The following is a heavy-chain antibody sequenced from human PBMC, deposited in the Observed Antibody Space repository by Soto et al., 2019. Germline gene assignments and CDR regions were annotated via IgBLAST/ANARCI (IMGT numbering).Heavy chain of an antibody. D-gene: IGHD6-25*01. V-gene: IGHV4-30-4*01. CDR2: ISYSGST. Sequence: QVQLQESGPGLVKPSQTLSLTCTVSGGSISSGNYYWSWIRQPPGKGLEWIGFISYSGSTYYSLSVKSRVTISVDTSKYPFSLSLRFVTAADTDVYYCATLGTPATGLYVFDYWGQGTLVTVSS. J-gene: IGHJ4*02. CDR1: GGSISSGNYY. CDR3: ATLGTPATGLYVFDY.